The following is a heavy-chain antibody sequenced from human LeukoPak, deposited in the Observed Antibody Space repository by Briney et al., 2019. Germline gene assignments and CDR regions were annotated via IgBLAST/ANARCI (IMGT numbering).Heavy chain of an antibody. Sequence: SETLSLTCTVSGGSISSYYWSWSRQPPGKGLEWIGYIFYSGSTNYNPSLKSRVTISVDTSKNQFSLKLSSVTAADTAVYYCARLKYYFDRSGYRAEYFQQWGQGTLVTASS. D-gene: IGHD3-22*01. J-gene: IGHJ1*01. V-gene: IGHV4-59*01. CDR1: GGSISSYY. CDR2: IFYSGST. CDR3: ARLKYYFDRSGYRAEYFQQ.